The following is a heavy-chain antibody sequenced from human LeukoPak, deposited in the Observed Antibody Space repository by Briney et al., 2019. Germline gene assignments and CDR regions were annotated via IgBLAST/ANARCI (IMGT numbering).Heavy chain of an antibody. V-gene: IGHV1-69*13. J-gene: IGHJ6*03. D-gene: IGHD6-19*01. CDR1: GVTFSSYA. CDR3: ATSHYSSYWDNGPHYYYYMDV. Sequence: GASVKVSCKASGVTFSSYAINWVRQAPGQGLEWMGGIIPILGTTNYAQKFQGRVTITADESTSTAYMELSSLRSEDTAVYFCATSHYSSYWDNGPHYYYYMDVWGKGTTVTVSS. CDR2: IIPILGTT.